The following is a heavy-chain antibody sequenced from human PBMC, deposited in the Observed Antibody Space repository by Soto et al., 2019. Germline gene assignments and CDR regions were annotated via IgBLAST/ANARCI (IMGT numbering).Heavy chain of an antibody. J-gene: IGHJ6*02. CDR1: GFTFSNAW. D-gene: IGHD3-9*01. Sequence: GGSLRLSCAASGFTFSNAWMNWVRQAPGKGLEWVGRIKSKTDGGTTDYAAPVKGRFTISRDDSKNTLYLQMNSLKTEDTAVYYCTTDPTQILTGYYRGLPNKHMDVWGQGTTVTVSS. V-gene: IGHV3-15*07. CDR2: IKSKTDGGTT. CDR3: TTDPTQILTGYYRGLPNKHMDV.